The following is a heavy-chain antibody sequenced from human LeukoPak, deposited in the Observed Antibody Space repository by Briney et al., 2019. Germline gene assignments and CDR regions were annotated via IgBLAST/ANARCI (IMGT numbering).Heavy chain of an antibody. D-gene: IGHD2-15*01. CDR1: GGSFSGYY. V-gene: IGHV4-34*01. CDR2: INHSGST. J-gene: IGHJ4*02. CDR3: ARPNCSGGSCYSSAFDY. Sequence: SETLSLICAVYGGSFSGYYWSWIRQPPGKGLEWIGEINHSGSTNYNPSLKSRVTISVDTSKNQFSLKLSSVTAADTAVYYCARPNCSGGSCYSSAFDYWGQGTLVTVSS.